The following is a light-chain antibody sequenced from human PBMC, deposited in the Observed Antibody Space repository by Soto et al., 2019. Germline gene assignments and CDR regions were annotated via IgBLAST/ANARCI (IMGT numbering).Light chain of an antibody. Sequence: EIVLTQSPGTLSLSPGERATLSCRASESVSGSYLAWYQQKAGQAPRLLIYGASSRATGIPDRFSGSGSGTDFPLTISRLDPEDFAVYYCQQYATSPLTFGRGTMVEIK. J-gene: IGKJ1*01. V-gene: IGKV3-20*01. CDR3: QQYATSPLT. CDR1: ESVSGSY. CDR2: GAS.